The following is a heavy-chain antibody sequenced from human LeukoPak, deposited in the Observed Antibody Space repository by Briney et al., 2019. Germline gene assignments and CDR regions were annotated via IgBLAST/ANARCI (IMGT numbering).Heavy chain of an antibody. CDR3: AKDRASGTYFDY. CDR1: GFTFSSYD. Sequence: GGSLRLSCAASGFTFSSYDMSWVRQGPGKGLEWVSAISGSGGSTYFADSLKGRFTISRDNSKNTVYLQMNSLRAEDTAEYYCAKDRASGTYFDYWGQGALVTVSS. CDR2: ISGSGGST. D-gene: IGHD1-26*01. V-gene: IGHV3-23*01. J-gene: IGHJ4*02.